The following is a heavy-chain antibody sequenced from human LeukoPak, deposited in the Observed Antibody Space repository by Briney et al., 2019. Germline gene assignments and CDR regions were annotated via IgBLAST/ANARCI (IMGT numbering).Heavy chain of an antibody. D-gene: IGHD6-19*01. CDR2: INPNSGGT. Sequence: ASVKVSCKASGYTFTSYYMHWVRQAPGQGLEWMGRINPNSGGTNYAQKFQGRVTMTRDTSISTAYMELSRLRSDDTAVYYCARDSFSSGLFDYWGQGTLVTVSS. V-gene: IGHV1-2*06. CDR3: ARDSFSSGLFDY. CDR1: GYTFTSYY. J-gene: IGHJ4*02.